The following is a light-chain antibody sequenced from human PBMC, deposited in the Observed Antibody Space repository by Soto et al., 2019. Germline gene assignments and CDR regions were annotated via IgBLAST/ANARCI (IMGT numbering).Light chain of an antibody. CDR2: LGS. V-gene: IGKV2-28*01. Sequence: EIVMTQSPPSLTVTPGEPASISCTSSQRLLHSNGNIFLDWYLQKPGQSPQLLIYLGSNRASGVSDRVSGSETGTYFTLKISRVEAEDVGVYHCMQALTAPPTFGQGTKVEIK. CDR1: QRLLHSNGNIF. CDR3: MQALTAPPT. J-gene: IGKJ1*01.